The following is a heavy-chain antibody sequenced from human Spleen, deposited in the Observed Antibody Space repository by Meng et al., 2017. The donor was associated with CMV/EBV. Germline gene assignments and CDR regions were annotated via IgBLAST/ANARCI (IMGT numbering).Heavy chain of an antibody. J-gene: IGHJ6*02. CDR1: GFTFSSYW. Sequence: GESLKISCAASGFTFSSYWMSWVRQAPGKGLEWVSAISGSGGSTYYADSVKGRFTISRDNSKNTLYLQMNSLRAEDTAVYYCAKAFRSYTTNTYYYYGMDVWGQGTTVTVSS. CDR3: AKAFRSYTTNTYYYYGMDV. V-gene: IGHV3-23*01. D-gene: IGHD1-26*01. CDR2: ISGSGGST.